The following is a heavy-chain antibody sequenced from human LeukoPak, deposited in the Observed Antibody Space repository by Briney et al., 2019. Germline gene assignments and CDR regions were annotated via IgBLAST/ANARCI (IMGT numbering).Heavy chain of an antibody. Sequence: SETLSLTCIVSGGSISSTSYWGWIRPPPGKGLEWIGSIHYSGSTDYNPSLKSRVTISVDTSKNQFSLKLSSVTAADTAVYYCARANSSGWYVDYWGQGTLVTVSS. V-gene: IGHV4-39*07. CDR1: GGSISSTSY. J-gene: IGHJ4*02. CDR3: ARANSSGWYVDY. CDR2: IHYSGST. D-gene: IGHD6-19*01.